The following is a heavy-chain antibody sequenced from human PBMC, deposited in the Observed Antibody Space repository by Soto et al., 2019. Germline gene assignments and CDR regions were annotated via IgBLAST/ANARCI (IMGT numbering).Heavy chain of an antibody. V-gene: IGHV4-31*03. CDR3: AAQINHDYYYDC. CDR1: GASIGSGNYY. CDR2: IYYSGAT. Sequence: PSETLSLTCSVSGASIGSGNYYWSWIRQHPGKGLEWIGFIYYSGATYYNPSLKNRVTISLDTSEKQFSLHLSSVTAADTAVYYCAAQINHDYYYDCWGQGTLVTVSS. J-gene: IGHJ4*02. D-gene: IGHD3-16*01.